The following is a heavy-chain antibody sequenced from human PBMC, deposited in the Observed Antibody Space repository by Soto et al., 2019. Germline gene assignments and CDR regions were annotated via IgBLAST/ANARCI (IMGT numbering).Heavy chain of an antibody. CDR1: GFIFSSYG. V-gene: IGHV3-30*18. J-gene: IGHJ6*02. CDR2: ISYDGSNK. D-gene: IGHD1-1*01. Sequence: QVQLVESGGGVVQPGRSLRLSCAASGFIFSSYGMYWVRQAPGKGLEWVAVISYDGSNKYYADSVKGRFTISRDNSKNTLYVQMNSLRAEDTAVYYCAKVSGRATGTSYFYYGMDVWGQGTTVTVSS. CDR3: AKVSGRATGTSYFYYGMDV.